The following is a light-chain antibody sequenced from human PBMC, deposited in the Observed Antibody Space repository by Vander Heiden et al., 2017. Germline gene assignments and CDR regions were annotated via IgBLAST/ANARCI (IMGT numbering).Light chain of an antibody. CDR1: QSVFRNF. CDR2: DAS. V-gene: IGKV3-20*01. CDR3: QQDGSSPFT. J-gene: IGKJ3*01. Sequence: EIVLTQSPGTLSLSPGERATLSCRASQSVFRNFLAWYQQKPGQAPRLLIYDASNRATGITDRFTGSGSATDFTLTISRLEPEDFAVYYCQQDGSSPFTFGPGTKVDIK.